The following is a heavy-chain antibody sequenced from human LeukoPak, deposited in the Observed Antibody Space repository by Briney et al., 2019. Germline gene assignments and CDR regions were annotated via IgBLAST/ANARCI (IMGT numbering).Heavy chain of an antibody. D-gene: IGHD1-26*01. V-gene: IGHV1-46*01. CDR3: VRGPRGGSYYVWFDP. CDR1: GYTFTNYY. CDR2: INPSGGST. Sequence: ASVKVSCKASGYTFTNYYMHWVRQAPGQGLEWMGIINPSGGSTSYAQKFQGRVTMTRDTSTSTVYMELSSLRSEDAAVYYCVRGPRGGSYYVWFDPWGQGTLVTVSS. J-gene: IGHJ5*02.